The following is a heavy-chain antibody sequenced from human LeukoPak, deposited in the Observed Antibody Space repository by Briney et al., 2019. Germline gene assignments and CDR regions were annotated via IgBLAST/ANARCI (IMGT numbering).Heavy chain of an antibody. CDR2: IYYSGST. CDR3: ARHSQYTVTTGYYMDV. CDR1: GGSISSSSYY. D-gene: IGHD4-17*01. Sequence: PSETLSLTCTVSGGSISSSSYYWGWIRQPPGKGLEWIGSIYYSGSTYYNPSLKSRVTISVDTSKNQFSLKLSSVTAADTAVYYCARHSQYTVTTGYYMDVWGKGTTVTISS. J-gene: IGHJ6*03. V-gene: IGHV4-39*01.